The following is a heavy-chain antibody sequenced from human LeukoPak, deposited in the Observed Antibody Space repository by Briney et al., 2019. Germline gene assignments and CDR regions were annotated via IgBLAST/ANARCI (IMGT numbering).Heavy chain of an antibody. CDR2: IYHSGST. CDR3: TRGSIAYYYMDV. J-gene: IGHJ6*03. D-gene: IGHD3-22*01. V-gene: IGHV4-39*07. Sequence: PSETLSLTCTVSGGSISTSGYYWGWIRQPPGKGLEWIGNIYHSGSTYYNPSLKSRVSISVDTSKNHFSLDLSSVTAADSAVYYCTRGSIAYYYMDVWGKGTTVTISS. CDR1: GGSISTSGYY.